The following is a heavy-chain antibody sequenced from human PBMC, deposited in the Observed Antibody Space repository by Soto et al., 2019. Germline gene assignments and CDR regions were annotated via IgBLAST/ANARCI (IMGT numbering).Heavy chain of an antibody. V-gene: IGHV1-69*01. D-gene: IGHD6-13*01. CDR3: ATNQAGIAAAGTLYYFDY. J-gene: IGHJ4*02. CDR1: GGTFSGYA. Sequence: SVKVSCKASGGTFSGYAISWVREAPVQGLEWMGGIIPIFGTANYAQKFQGRVTITADESTSTAYMELSSLRSEDTAVYYCATNQAGIAAAGTLYYFDYWGQGTLVTVSS. CDR2: IIPIFGTA.